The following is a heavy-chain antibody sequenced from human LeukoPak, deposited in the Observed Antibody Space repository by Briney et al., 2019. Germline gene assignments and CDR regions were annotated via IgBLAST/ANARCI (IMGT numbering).Heavy chain of an antibody. D-gene: IGHD3-3*01. J-gene: IGHJ3*02. V-gene: IGHV3-30-3*01. CDR2: ISYDGSNK. CDR1: GFTFSYYT. Sequence: SGGSLRLSCAASGFTFSYYTMHWVRQAPGKGLEWVAFISYDGSNKDYADSVKGRFTISRDNSKKTLYLQMNTLRAEDTAVYYCARSILFMSADAVDIWGPGTMITVSS. CDR3: ARSILFMSADAVDI.